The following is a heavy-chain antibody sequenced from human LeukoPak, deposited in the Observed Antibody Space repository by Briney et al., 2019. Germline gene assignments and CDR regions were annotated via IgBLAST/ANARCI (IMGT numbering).Heavy chain of an antibody. CDR1: GGSIRGYY. J-gene: IGHJ4*02. CDR2: IYYSGST. Sequence: PSETLSLTCNVSGGSIRGYYWSWIRQPPGKGLEWIGYIYYSGSTNHNPSLKSRVTISVDTSKNHFSLKLSSVTAADTAVYYCARESRGYCTNGVCYTSEHLDYWGQGTLVTVSS. CDR3: ARESRGYCTNGVCYTSEHLDY. V-gene: IGHV4-59*12. D-gene: IGHD2-8*01.